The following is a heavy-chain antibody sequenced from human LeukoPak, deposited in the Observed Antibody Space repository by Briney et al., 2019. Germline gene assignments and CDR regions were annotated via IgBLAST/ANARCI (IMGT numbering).Heavy chain of an antibody. CDR1: GFTFDDYA. Sequence: GGSLRLSCAASGFTFDDYAMHWVRQAPGKGLEWVSGISWNSGSIGYADSVKSRFTISRDNAKNSLFLQMNSLRVDDTAVYYCARTAISNDDSHPGVWGQGTLVTVSS. D-gene: IGHD1-1*01. CDR3: ARTAISNDDSHPGV. J-gene: IGHJ4*02. CDR2: ISWNSGSI. V-gene: IGHV3-9*01.